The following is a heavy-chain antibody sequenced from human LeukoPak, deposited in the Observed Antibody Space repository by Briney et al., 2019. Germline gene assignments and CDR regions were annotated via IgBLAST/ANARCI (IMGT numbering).Heavy chain of an antibody. CDR3: ARASRGSAMVENDY. V-gene: IGHV1-2*02. Sequence: ASVKVSCNASGYTFTGYYMHWVRQAPGQGLEWMGWINPNSGGTNYAQKFQGRVTVTRDTSISTAYMELSRLRSDDTAVYYCARASRGSAMVENDYWGQGTLVTVSS. CDR2: INPNSGGT. D-gene: IGHD5-18*01. J-gene: IGHJ4*02. CDR1: GYTFTGYY.